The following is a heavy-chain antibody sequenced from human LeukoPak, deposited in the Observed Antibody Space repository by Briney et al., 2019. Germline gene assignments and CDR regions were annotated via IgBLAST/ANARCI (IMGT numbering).Heavy chain of an antibody. Sequence: SETLSLTCTVSGGSISSSDYYWGWIRQPPGKGLEWIGSIYYSVTTYYNPSLKSRVTISVDTSKNQFSLKLSSVTAADTAVYYCARTGYCSSTSCRNDYWGQGTLVTVSS. D-gene: IGHD2-2*01. J-gene: IGHJ4*02. V-gene: IGHV4-39*01. CDR2: IYYSVTT. CDR3: ARTGYCSSTSCRNDY. CDR1: GGSISSSDYY.